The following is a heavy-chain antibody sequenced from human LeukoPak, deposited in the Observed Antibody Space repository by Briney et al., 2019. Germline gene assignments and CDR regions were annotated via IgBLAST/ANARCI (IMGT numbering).Heavy chain of an antibody. J-gene: IGHJ3*02. V-gene: IGHV5-51*01. CDR1: GYSSTSYW. CDR2: IYPGDSET. D-gene: IGHD6-19*01. CDR3: ARAGLGTAVAGDAFDI. Sequence: GESLKISCKGYGYSSTSYWIGWVRQMPGKGLEWMGLIYPGDSETRYSPSFQGQVTISADKSISTAYLQWGSLKAPDTAMYFCARAGLGTAVAGDAFDIWGQGTMVTVSS.